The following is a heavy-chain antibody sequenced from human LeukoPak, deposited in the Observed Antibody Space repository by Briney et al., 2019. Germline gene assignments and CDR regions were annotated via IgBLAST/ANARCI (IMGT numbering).Heavy chain of an antibody. CDR3: AKAAYSYYYDSSGYYSHFDY. Sequence: GGSLRLSCAASGFTFSSYAMSWVRQAPGKGLEWVSAISGSGGSTYYADSVKGRFTISRDNSKNTLYLQMNSLRAEDTAVYYCAKAAYSYYYDSSGYYSHFDYWGQGTLVTVSA. J-gene: IGHJ4*02. D-gene: IGHD3-22*01. CDR1: GFTFSSYA. CDR2: ISGSGGST. V-gene: IGHV3-23*01.